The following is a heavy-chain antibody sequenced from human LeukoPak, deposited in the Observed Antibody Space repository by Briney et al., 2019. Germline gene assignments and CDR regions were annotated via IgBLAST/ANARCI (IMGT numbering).Heavy chain of an antibody. V-gene: IGHV4-39*07. CDR2: LHYYGTT. CDR1: GGSVVSSNYH. CDR3: ARGGTTWTYY. D-gene: IGHD1/OR15-1a*01. Sequence: PSETLSLTCTVSGGSVVSSNYHWGWIRQPPGKGLEWVGSLHYYGTTYYNPSLKSRVTISVDTSKNQFSLKLTSVTAADTAVYYCARGGTTWTYYWGQGTLVTVYS. J-gene: IGHJ4*02.